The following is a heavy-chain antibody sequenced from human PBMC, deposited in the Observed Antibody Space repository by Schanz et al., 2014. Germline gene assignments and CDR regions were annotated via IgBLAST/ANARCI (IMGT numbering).Heavy chain of an antibody. D-gene: IGHD2-8*01. V-gene: IGHV3-11*06. Sequence: VQVVESGGGLVQPGGSLRLSCAASGFTFSDHHMDWVRQAPGKGLEWVSAISGSGGDTYYADSVKGRFTISRDNAKNSLFLQMNSLRADDTAVYYCARDMLRRYGALEIWGRGTMVTFSS. CDR2: ISGSGGDT. CDR3: ARDMLRRYGALEI. J-gene: IGHJ3*02. CDR1: GFTFSDHH.